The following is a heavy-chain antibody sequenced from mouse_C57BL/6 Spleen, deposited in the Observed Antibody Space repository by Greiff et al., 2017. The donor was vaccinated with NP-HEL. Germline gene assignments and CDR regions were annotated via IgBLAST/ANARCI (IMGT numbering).Heavy chain of an antibody. V-gene: IGHV1-64*01. D-gene: IGHD2-1*01. Sequence: VQLQQSGAELVKPGASVKLSCKASGYTFTSYWMHWVKQRPGQGLEWIGMIHPNSGSTNYNEKFKSKATLTVDKSSSTAYMQLSSLTSEDSAVYYCAKGGGNYPYYAMDYWGQGTSVTVSS. CDR1: GYTFTSYW. CDR2: IHPNSGST. CDR3: AKGGGNYPYYAMDY. J-gene: IGHJ4*01.